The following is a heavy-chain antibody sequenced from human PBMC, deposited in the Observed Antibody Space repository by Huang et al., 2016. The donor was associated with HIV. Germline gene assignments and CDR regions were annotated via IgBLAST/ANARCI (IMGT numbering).Heavy chain of an antibody. J-gene: IGHJ4*02. Sequence: QVQLVESGGGVVQPGRSLRLSCVASGFIFRNFGMHWVRQAPGKGLEWVAGISFDAVNQIYVDSVKGRVTISRDSFRDRVDLQMNSLGPEDTALYYCAKLARNGGTPVDYWGQGILVTVSS. CDR2: ISFDAVNQ. CDR3: AKLARNGGTPVDY. V-gene: IGHV3-30*18. D-gene: IGHD3-16*01. CDR1: GFIFRNFG.